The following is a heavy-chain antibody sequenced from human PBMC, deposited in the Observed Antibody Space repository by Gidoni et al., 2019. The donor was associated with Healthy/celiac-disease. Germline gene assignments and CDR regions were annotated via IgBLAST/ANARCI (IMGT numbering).Heavy chain of an antibody. CDR2: IYYSGST. CDR1: GGSISSSSYY. Sequence: QLQLQESGPGLVKPSETLSLTCTVSGGSISSSSYYWGWIRQPPGKGLEWIGSIYYSGSTYYNPSLKSRVTISVDTSKNQFSLKLSSVTAADTAVYYCARLVRYFDWLSAATQYYFDYWGQGTLVTVSS. V-gene: IGHV4-39*01. CDR3: ARLVRYFDWLSAATQYYFDY. J-gene: IGHJ4*02. D-gene: IGHD3-9*01.